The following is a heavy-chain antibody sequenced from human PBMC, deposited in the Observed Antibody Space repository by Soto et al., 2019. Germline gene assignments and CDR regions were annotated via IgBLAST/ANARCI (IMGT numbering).Heavy chain of an antibody. CDR1: GGSISSDY. J-gene: IGHJ4*02. Sequence: SETLSLTCTASGGSISSDYWSSIRQPPGKGLEWIGYIYYSGSTNYNPSLKSRLTITKDTSKNQVVLTMTNMDPVDTATFYCAHRPARRGYKGYDFDYWGQGTLVTVSS. CDR2: IYYSGST. V-gene: IGHV4-59*01. CDR3: AHRPARRGYKGYDFDY. D-gene: IGHD5-12*01.